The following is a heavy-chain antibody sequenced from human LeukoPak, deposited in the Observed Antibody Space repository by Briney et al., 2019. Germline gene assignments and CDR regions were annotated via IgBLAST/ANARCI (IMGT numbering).Heavy chain of an antibody. Sequence: GRSLRLSCAASGFTFDDYAMHWVRQAPGKGLEWVSGISWNSGSIGYADSVKGRFTISRDNAKNSLYLQMNSLRAEDMALYYCAKDMGDSIAARPGAFDYRGQGTLVTVSS. CDR1: GFTFDDYA. CDR2: ISWNSGSI. J-gene: IGHJ4*02. V-gene: IGHV3-9*03. CDR3: AKDMGDSIAARPGAFDY. D-gene: IGHD6-6*01.